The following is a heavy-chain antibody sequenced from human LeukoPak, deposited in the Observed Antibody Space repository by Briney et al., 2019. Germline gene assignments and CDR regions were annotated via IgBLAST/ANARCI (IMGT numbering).Heavy chain of an antibody. CDR2: IKQDGSAK. V-gene: IGHV3-7*03. CDR3: ARRYFDS. Sequence: TGGSLRLSCAASGFPFSSYSMTWVRRAPGKGLEWVANIKQDGSAKYYVDSVKGRFTISRDNAKNSLYLQMNSLRAEDTAVYYCARRYFDSWGQGTLVTVSS. CDR1: GFPFSSYS. J-gene: IGHJ4*02.